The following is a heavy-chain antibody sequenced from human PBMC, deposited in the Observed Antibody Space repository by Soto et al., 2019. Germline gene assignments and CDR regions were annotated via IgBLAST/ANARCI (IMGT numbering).Heavy chain of an antibody. CDR1: GGSISNGGYY. Sequence: SETLSLTCTVSGGSISNGGYYWSWIRQHPWKGLEWIAYIFYSGSTDFNPSLKGRIIISADTSKNQFSLKLTSVTAADTAVYYCVRGGIAGNWFDPWGQGTLVTVSS. CDR2: IFYSGST. J-gene: IGHJ5*02. V-gene: IGHV4-31*03. CDR3: VRGGIAGNWFDP. D-gene: IGHD6-13*01.